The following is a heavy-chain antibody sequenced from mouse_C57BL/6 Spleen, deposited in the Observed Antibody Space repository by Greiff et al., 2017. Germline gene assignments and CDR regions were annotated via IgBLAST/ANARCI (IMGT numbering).Heavy chain of an antibody. CDR2: ISGGGGNT. CDR3: ARRGSQRGYFDV. CDR1: GFTFSSYT. J-gene: IGHJ1*03. V-gene: IGHV5-9*01. Sequence: DVKLVESGGGLVKPGGSLKLSCAASGFTFSSYTMSWVRQTPEKRLEWVATISGGGGNTYYPDSVKGRFTISRDNAKNTLYLQMSSLRSEDTALYYCARRGSQRGYFDVWGTGTTVTVSS.